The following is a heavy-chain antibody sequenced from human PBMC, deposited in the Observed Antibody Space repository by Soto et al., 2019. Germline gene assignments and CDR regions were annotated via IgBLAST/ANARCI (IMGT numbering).Heavy chain of an antibody. CDR1: GFTFSSYA. V-gene: IGHV3-30-3*01. CDR2: ISYDGSNK. Sequence: GESLKISCAASGFTFSSYAMHWVRQAPGKGLEWVAVISYDGSNKYYADSVKGRFTISRDNSKNTLYLQMNSLRAEDTAVYYCARDYRVSWIQLWSSSHFDYWGQGTLVTVSS. J-gene: IGHJ4*02. D-gene: IGHD5-18*01. CDR3: ARDYRVSWIQLWSSSHFDY.